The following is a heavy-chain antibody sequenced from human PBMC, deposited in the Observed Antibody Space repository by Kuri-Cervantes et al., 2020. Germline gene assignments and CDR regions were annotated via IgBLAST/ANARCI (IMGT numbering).Heavy chain of an antibody. CDR3: ARYQGDCSANCRYLDY. CDR2: ISSSSSYI. CDR1: GFTFSSYS. V-gene: IGHV3-21*01. J-gene: IGHJ4*02. Sequence: GESLKISCAASGFTFSSYSMNWVRQAPGKGLEWVSSISSSSSYIYYADSVKGRFTISRDNSKNTVYMQMDSLRAEDTAMYYCARYQGDCSANCRYLDYWGQGTLVTVSS. D-gene: IGHD2-2*01.